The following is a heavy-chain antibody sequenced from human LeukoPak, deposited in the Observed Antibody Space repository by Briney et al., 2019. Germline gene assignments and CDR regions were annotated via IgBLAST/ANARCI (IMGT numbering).Heavy chain of an antibody. CDR3: ARGRFGVVTLGYMDV. Sequence: PGGSLRLSCAASGFTFSSYSMNWVRQAPGKGLEWVSSISSSSSYIYYAESLKGRFTISRDNAKNSLYLQMNSLRAEDTAVYYCARGRFGVVTLGYMDVWGKGTTVSVSS. CDR1: GFTFSSYS. V-gene: IGHV3-21*01. D-gene: IGHD3-3*01. J-gene: IGHJ6*03. CDR2: ISSSSSYI.